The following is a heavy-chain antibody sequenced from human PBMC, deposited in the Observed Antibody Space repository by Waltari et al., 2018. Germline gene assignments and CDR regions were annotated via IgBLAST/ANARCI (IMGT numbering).Heavy chain of an antibody. V-gene: IGHV1-69-2*01. D-gene: IGHD6-19*01. J-gene: IGHJ4*02. CDR2: VDPEKCET. Sequence: EVQLVQSGAEVKKPGATVKISCKASGYTFTDYYMHWVQQAPGKGLEWMGRVDPEKCETIGAEKVQGRVTITADTCTDTAYMELSSLRSEDTAVYDCATEVDSSTLLDYWGQGTLVTVSS. CDR3: ATEVDSSTLLDY. CDR1: GYTFTDYY.